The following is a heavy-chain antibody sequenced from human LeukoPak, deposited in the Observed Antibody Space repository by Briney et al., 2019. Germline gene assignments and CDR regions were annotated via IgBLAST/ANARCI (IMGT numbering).Heavy chain of an antibody. CDR3: AKGECSTTTCYGSDAFDI. Sequence: GGSLRLSCVASGFIFSDYAVHWVRQAPGKGLEWLTVISYDGTIKYYTDSVKGRFTISRDNSKNTLYLQMNSLRTEDTAVYYCAKGECSTTTCYGSDAFDIWGQGTMVTVSS. J-gene: IGHJ3*02. D-gene: IGHD2-2*01. CDR2: ISYDGTIK. V-gene: IGHV3-30*18. CDR1: GFIFSDYA.